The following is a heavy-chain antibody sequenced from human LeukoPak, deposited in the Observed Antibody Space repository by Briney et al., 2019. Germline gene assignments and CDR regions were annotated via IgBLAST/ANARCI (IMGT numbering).Heavy chain of an antibody. CDR1: GGSISSYY. CDR2: IYYTGST. CDR3: ARVVYSGYDFRGAMDV. J-gene: IGHJ6*03. V-gene: IGHV4-59*01. Sequence: SETLSLTCTISGGSISSYYWSWIRQPPGKGLEWIGYIYYTGSTNHSPSLKSRVTISVDTSKNRFSLKLSSVTAADTAVYYCARVVYSGYDFRGAMDVWGKGTTVTVSS. D-gene: IGHD5-12*01.